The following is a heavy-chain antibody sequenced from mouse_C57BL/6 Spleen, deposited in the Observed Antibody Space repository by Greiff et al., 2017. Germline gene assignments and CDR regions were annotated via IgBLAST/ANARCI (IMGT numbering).Heavy chain of an antibody. CDR3: ARKGNYYGSDY. J-gene: IGHJ2*01. Sequence: VQLKQPGAELVMPGASVKLSCKASGYTFTSYWMHWVKQRPGQGLEWIGEIDPSDSYTNYNQKLKGKSTLTVDKSSSTANMQLSSLTSEDSAVYYCARKGNYYGSDYWGQGTTLTVSS. CDR2: IDPSDSYT. D-gene: IGHD1-1*01. V-gene: IGHV1-69*01. CDR1: GYTFTSYW.